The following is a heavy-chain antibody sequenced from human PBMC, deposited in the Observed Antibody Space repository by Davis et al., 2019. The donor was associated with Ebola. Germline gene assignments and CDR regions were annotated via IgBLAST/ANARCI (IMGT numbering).Heavy chain of an antibody. J-gene: IGHJ4*02. CDR1: GFTFSSYA. CDR2: ISGSGGST. V-gene: IGHV3-23*01. CDR3: AKGDWYVDY. D-gene: IGHD2-21*01. Sequence: GESLKISCAASGFTFSSYAMSWVRQAPGKGLEWVSAISGSGGSTYYADSVKGRFTISRDNSKNTLYLQMNSLRAEDTAVYYCAKGDWYVDYWGQGTLVTVSS.